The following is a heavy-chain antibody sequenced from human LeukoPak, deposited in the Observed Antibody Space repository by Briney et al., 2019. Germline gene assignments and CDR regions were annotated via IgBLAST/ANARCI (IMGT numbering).Heavy chain of an antibody. V-gene: IGHV4-30-4*01. Sequence: SETLSLTCTVSGGSISSGDYYWSWIRQPPGKGLEWIGYIYYSGSTYYNPSLKSRVTISVDTSKNQFSLKLSSVTAADTAVYYCARDSAVWSGYYPTSNWFDPWGQGTLVTVSS. CDR3: ARDSAVWSGYYPTSNWFDP. D-gene: IGHD3-3*01. CDR1: GGSISSGDYY. CDR2: IYYSGST. J-gene: IGHJ5*02.